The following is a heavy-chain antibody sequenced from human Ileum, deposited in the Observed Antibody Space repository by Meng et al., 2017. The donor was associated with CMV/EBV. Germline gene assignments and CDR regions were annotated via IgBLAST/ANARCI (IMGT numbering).Heavy chain of an antibody. CDR2: INHSGST. CDR3: ARGAGWSNRYYYGMDV. D-gene: IGHD2-15*01. J-gene: IGHJ6*02. V-gene: IGHV4-34*01. CDR1: GGSFSGYY. Sequence: YGGSFSGYYWSWIRQPPGKGLEWIGEINHSGSTNYNPSLKSRVTISVDTSKNQFSLKLSSVTAADTAVYYCARGAGWSNRYYYGMDVWGQGTTVTVSS.